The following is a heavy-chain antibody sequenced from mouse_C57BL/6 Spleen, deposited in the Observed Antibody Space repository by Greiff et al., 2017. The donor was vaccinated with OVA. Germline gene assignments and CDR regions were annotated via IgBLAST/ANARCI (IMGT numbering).Heavy chain of an antibody. V-gene: IGHV6-6*01. Sequence: EVQGVESGGGLVQPGGSMKLSCAASGFTFSDAWMDWVRQSPEKGLEWVAEIRNKANNHATYYAESVKGRFTISRDDSKSSVYLQMNSLRAEDTGIYYCTRAIYYDYDGDYWGQGTTLTVSS. D-gene: IGHD2-4*01. J-gene: IGHJ2*01. CDR2: IRNKANNHAT. CDR3: TRAIYYDYDGDY. CDR1: GFTFSDAW.